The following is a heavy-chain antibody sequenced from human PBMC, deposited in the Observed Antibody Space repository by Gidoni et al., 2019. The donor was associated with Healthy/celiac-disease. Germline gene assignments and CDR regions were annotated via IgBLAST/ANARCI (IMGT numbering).Heavy chain of an antibody. V-gene: IGHV4-38-2*02. CDR2: IYHSGST. Sequence: QVQLQESGPGLVKPSETLSLTCAVSGYSISSGYYWGWIRQPPGKGLEWIGSIYHSGSTYYNPSLKSRVTISVDTSKNQFSLKLSSVTAADTAVYYCARDSGVYWGQGTLVTVSS. CDR1: GYSISSGYY. CDR3: ARDSGVY. J-gene: IGHJ4*02.